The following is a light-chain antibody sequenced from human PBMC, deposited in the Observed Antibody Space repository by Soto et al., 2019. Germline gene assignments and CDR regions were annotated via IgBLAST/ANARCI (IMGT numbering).Light chain of an antibody. Sequence: EIVMTQSPATLSVSPGERATLSCRASQSVSSNLAWYQQKPGQAPRLLIYDASTRATGIPARFSGSGSGTEFTLTISSLQSEDFAVYYCQQYNNWPPPLTFGGGTKVEIK. CDR2: DAS. CDR3: QQYNNWPPPLT. J-gene: IGKJ4*01. CDR1: QSVSSN. V-gene: IGKV3-15*01.